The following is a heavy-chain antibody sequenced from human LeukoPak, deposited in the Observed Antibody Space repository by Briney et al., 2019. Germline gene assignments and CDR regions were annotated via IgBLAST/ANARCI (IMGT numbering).Heavy chain of an antibody. J-gene: IGHJ5*02. CDR1: GYTFTSYA. CDR3: ARDITMVRGVITANWFDP. D-gene: IGHD3-10*01. V-gene: IGHV7-4-1*01. Sequence: ASVKVSCKACGYTFTSYAMNWVRQAPGQGLEWMGWINTNTGNSTYAQGFTRRFVFSLATSVSTAYLQICSLKAEDTAVYYCARDITMVRGVITANWFDPWGQGTLVTVSS. CDR2: INTNTGNS.